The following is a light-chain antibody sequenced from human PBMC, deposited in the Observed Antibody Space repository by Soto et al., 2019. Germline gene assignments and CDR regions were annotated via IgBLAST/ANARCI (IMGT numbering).Light chain of an antibody. V-gene: IGKV3-15*01. CDR1: QSVSSN. CDR2: GAS. Sequence: EIVMTQSPATLSVSPAERATLSCRASQSVSSNLAWYQQKPGQAPRLLIYGASTRATGIPARFSGSGSGTEFTLTISSLQSEDFAVYYCQHYNNWPRFFGGGTKVEIK. J-gene: IGKJ4*01. CDR3: QHYNNWPRF.